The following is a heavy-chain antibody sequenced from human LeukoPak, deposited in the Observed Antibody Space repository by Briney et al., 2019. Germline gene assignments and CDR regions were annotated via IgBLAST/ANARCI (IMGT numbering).Heavy chain of an antibody. CDR1: GGTFSSYA. V-gene: IGHV1-69*05. D-gene: IGHD4-23*01. Sequence: SEKVSCKASGGTFSSYAISWVRQAPGQGLEWIGGIIPIFGTANYAQKFQGRVTITTDESTSTAYMELSSLRSEDTAVYYCARSGGNSGSAFDIWGQGTMVTVSS. CDR2: IIPIFGTA. J-gene: IGHJ3*02. CDR3: ARSGGNSGSAFDI.